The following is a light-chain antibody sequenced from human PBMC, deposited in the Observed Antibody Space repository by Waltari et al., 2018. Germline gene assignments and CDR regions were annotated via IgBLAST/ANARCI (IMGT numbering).Light chain of an antibody. CDR1: SSNIGSHS. J-gene: IGLJ2*01. CDR2: INN. Sequence: QSVLTQPPSASGTPGQRIIIPCSGSSSNIGSHSVNWYQPLPGTAPKLLIYINNQRPSGVPDRFSGSVSATSASLAISGLQFEDEADYYCSTWDDNLKGVFGGGTKLTVL. CDR3: STWDDNLKGV. V-gene: IGLV1-44*01.